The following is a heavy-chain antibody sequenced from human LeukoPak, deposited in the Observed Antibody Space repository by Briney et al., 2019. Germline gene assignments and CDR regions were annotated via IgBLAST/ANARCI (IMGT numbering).Heavy chain of an antibody. CDR2: SNPSGGST. CDR1: GDTFTTDY. J-gene: IGHJ6*03. CDR3: ARARGSGSYYGHDYYYYHYMDV. D-gene: IGHD3-10*01. V-gene: IGHV1-46*01. Sequence: ASVKVSCKASGDTFTTDYIHWVRQGPGQGPEWMGVSNPSGGSTTNAQKFQGRVTMTRDTSTSTVYMELSSLRSEDTAIYYCARARGSGSYYGHDYYYYHYMDVWGKGTTVTVSS.